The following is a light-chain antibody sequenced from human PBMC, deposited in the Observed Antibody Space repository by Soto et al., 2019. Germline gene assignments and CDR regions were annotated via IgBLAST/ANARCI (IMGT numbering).Light chain of an antibody. J-gene: IGLJ1*01. CDR2: LKSDGSH. CDR3: QAWHTGTQTYV. V-gene: IGLV4-69*01. Sequence: QLVLTQSPSASASLGASVKLTCTLSSGHSSSAIAWHQQQPDKGPRYLMKLKSDGSHLKGDGIPDRFSGSSSGAERYLAISSFQSEDEADYYCQAWHTGTQTYVFGTGTKVTVL. CDR1: SGHSSSA.